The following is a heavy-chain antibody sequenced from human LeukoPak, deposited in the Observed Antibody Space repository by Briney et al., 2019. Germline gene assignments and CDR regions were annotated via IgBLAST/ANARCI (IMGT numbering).Heavy chain of an antibody. Sequence: GRSLRLSCAASGFTFSSYAMHWVRQAPGKGLEWVAVISYDGSNKYYADSVKGRFTISRDNSKNTLYLQMNSLRAEDTAVYYCARDLSGYDDYHYYGMDVWGQGTTVTVSS. CDR1: GFTFSSYA. V-gene: IGHV3-30-3*01. D-gene: IGHD5-12*01. CDR2: ISYDGSNK. J-gene: IGHJ6*02. CDR3: ARDLSGYDDYHYYGMDV.